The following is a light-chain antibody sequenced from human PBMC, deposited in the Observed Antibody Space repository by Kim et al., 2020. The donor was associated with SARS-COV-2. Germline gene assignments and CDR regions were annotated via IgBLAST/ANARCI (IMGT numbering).Light chain of an antibody. J-gene: IGKJ2*03. CDR1: QSVSSRY. Sequence: CPGERATLSCRGSQSVSSRYLAWYQQKPGQAPRLLIYGASSRATGIPDRFSGSGSGTDFTLTISRLEPEDFAVYYCQQYGSSPSYSFGQGTKLEI. V-gene: IGKV3-20*01. CDR3: QQYGSSPSYS. CDR2: GAS.